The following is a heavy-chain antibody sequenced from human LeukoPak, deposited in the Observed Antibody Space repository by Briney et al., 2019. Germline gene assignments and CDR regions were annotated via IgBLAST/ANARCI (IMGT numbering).Heavy chain of an antibody. V-gene: IGHV1-18*01. CDR3: ARDPATYNWNDVDYFDY. D-gene: IGHD1-1*01. Sequence: ASVKVSCKASGYTFTSYVISGVRQAPGQGLEWMGWISAYNGNTNYAQKLQGRVTMTTDTSTSTAYMELRSLRSDDTAVYYCARDPATYNWNDVDYFDYWGQGTLVTVSS. CDR1: GYTFTSYV. J-gene: IGHJ4*02. CDR2: ISAYNGNT.